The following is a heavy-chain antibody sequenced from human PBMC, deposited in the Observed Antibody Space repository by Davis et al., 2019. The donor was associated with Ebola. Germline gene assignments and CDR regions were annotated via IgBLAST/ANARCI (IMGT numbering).Heavy chain of an antibody. V-gene: IGHV1-69*06. Sequence: AASVKVSCKASGGTFSSYTVSWVRQAPGQGLEWMGGIIYIFGAPNYAQKFQGRVTITADKSTSTAYLELSSLRSEDTAVYFCARIVVVAGSSGMDIWGQGTMVTVSS. CDR2: IIYIFGAP. CDR3: ARIVVVAGSSGMDI. J-gene: IGHJ3*02. CDR1: GGTFSSYT. D-gene: IGHD2-21*01.